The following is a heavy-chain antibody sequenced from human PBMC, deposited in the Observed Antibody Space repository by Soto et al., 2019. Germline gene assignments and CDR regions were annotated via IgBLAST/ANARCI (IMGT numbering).Heavy chain of an antibody. D-gene: IGHD2-2*01. Sequence: QVQLQQWGAGLLKPSETLSLTCAVYGGSFSGYYWSWIRQPPGKGLEWIGEINHSGSTNYNPSLKSRVTISVDTSKNQFSLNLSSVTAADTAVYYCARGLLVVVPAARGSDWFDPWGQGTLVTVSS. V-gene: IGHV4-34*01. CDR1: GGSFSGYY. CDR3: ARGLLVVVPAARGSDWFDP. J-gene: IGHJ5*02. CDR2: INHSGST.